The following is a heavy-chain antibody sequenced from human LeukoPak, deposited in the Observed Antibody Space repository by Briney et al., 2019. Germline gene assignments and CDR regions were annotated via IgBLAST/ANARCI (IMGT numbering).Heavy chain of an antibody. CDR1: GFTFSSYA. J-gene: IGHJ5*02. D-gene: IGHD3-22*01. CDR2: IIGSGGST. Sequence: GGSLRLSCAASGFTFSSYAMSWVRQAPGKGLEWVSAIIGSGGSTYYADSVKGRFTISRDNSKNTLYLQMNSLRAEDTAVYYCARTHYYYDSSGYPNWFDPWGQETLVTVSS. CDR3: ARTHYYYDSSGYPNWFDP. V-gene: IGHV3-23*01.